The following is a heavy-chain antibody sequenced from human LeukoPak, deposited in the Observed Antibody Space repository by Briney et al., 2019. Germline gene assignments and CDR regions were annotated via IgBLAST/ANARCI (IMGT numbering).Heavy chain of an antibody. CDR3: ARVSFTYGPLDS. V-gene: IGHV4-31*03. J-gene: IGHJ4*02. Sequence: SETLSLTCNVSRGSISSGGHYWSWIRQRPGKGLEWMGYTYFTGSTYYNPSLQSRLIISADTSMTQFSLRLRSVTAADSAVYYCARVSFTYGPLDSWGPGILVTVSS. CDR1: RGSISSGGHY. D-gene: IGHD4-17*01. CDR2: TYFTGST.